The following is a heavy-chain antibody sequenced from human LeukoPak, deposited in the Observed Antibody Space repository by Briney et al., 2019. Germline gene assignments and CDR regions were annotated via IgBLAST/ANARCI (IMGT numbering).Heavy chain of an antibody. CDR1: GFTVSSSY. CDR3: ATLRGGWFFEY. V-gene: IGHV3-53*01. D-gene: IGHD6-19*01. J-gene: IGHJ4*02. Sequence: GGSLRLSCAASGFTVSSSYMSWVRQAPGKGLEWVSVIYSGGSTYYADSVEGRFTISRDNSKNTLYLQMNSLRAEDTAVYYCATLRGGWFFEYWAQGTLVTVSS. CDR2: IYSGGST.